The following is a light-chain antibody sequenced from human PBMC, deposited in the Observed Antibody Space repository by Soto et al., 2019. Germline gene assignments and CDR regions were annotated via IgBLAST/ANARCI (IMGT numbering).Light chain of an antibody. CDR1: QTSKSIY. CDR2: GAS. Sequence: EIVLTQSPGTLSLSPGETATLSCRASQTSKSIYLAWYQQKVGQPPRLLIYGASYRAPGIPDRFSGSGSGTDFTLTINRLEPEDFAVYYCQHLSNSLPTWTFRQGTKV. V-gene: IGKV3-20*01. CDR3: QHLSNSLPTWT. J-gene: IGKJ1*01.